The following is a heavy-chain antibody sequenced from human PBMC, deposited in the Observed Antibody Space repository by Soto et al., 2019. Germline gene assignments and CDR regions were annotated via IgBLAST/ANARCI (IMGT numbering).Heavy chain of an antibody. D-gene: IGHD3-9*01. Sequence: EVQLVESGGGLVQPGRSLRLSCAASGFTFDDYAMHWVRQAPGKGLEWVSGISWNSGSIGYADSVKGRFTISRDNAKNSLYLQMNSLRAEDTALYYCAKDTGGILTGYRGGNDYWGQGTLVTVSS. V-gene: IGHV3-9*01. CDR3: AKDTGGILTGYRGGNDY. CDR2: ISWNSGSI. J-gene: IGHJ4*02. CDR1: GFTFDDYA.